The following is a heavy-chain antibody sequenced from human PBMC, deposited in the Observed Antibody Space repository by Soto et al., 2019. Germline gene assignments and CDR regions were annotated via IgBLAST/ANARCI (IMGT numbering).Heavy chain of an antibody. V-gene: IGHV4-39*01. CDR3: ATVPCSGGSCYYFRGNWFDP. CDR1: GVSISSSSYY. Sequence: SETLSLTCTVSGVSISSSSYYWGWIRQPPGKGLEWIGSIYYSGSTYYNPSLKSRVTISVDTSKNQFSLKLSSVTAADTAVYYCATVPCSGGSCYYFRGNWFDPWGQGTLVTVSS. CDR2: IYYSGST. D-gene: IGHD2-15*01. J-gene: IGHJ5*02.